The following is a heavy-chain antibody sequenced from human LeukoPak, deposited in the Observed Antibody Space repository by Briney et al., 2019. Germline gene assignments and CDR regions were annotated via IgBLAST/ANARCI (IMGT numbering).Heavy chain of an antibody. D-gene: IGHD3-22*01. V-gene: IGHV4-39*01. CDR1: GGSISSNNYY. Sequence: SETLSLTCTVSGGSISSNNYYWGWIRQPPGKGLEWIGTIYYSGSTYYNPSLKSRVTISVDTSKNQFSLKLTSVTAADTAVYYCARHLFGSGYYPDYWGQGTLVTVSS. CDR3: ARHLFGSGYYPDY. J-gene: IGHJ4*02. CDR2: IYYSGST.